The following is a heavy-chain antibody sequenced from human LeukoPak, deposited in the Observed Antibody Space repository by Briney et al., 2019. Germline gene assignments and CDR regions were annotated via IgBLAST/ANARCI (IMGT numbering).Heavy chain of an antibody. V-gene: IGHV3-48*04. J-gene: IGHJ4*02. CDR2: ISSSSSTI. CDR3: VREGPNLFEY. CDR1: GFTFSSYS. Sequence: GGSLRLSCAASGFTFSSYSMNWVRQAPGKGLEWVSYISSSSSTIYYADSVTGRFSVSRDNAQNSLHLQMDSLRAEDTAVYYCVREGPNLFEYWGQGTLVTVSS. D-gene: IGHD5-24*01.